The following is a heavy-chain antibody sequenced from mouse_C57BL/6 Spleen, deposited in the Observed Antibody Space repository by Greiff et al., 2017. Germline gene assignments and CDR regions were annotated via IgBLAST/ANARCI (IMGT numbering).Heavy chain of an antibody. Sequence: VQLQQSGPELVKPGDSVKISCKASGYSFTGYFMNWVMQSHGKSLEWIGRINPYNGDTFYNQKFKGKATLTVDKSSSTAHMELRSLTSEDSAVYYCARSDGSYVPFAYWGQGTLVTVSA. V-gene: IGHV1-20*01. CDR1: GYSFTGYF. CDR3: ARSDGSYVPFAY. D-gene: IGHD1-1*02. J-gene: IGHJ3*01. CDR2: INPYNGDT.